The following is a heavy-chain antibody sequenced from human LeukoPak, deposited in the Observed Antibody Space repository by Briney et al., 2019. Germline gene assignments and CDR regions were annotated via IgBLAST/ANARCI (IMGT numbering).Heavy chain of an antibody. CDR1: GGSISSSSHY. CDR3: ARDPGHIAVAGTGDY. Sequence: SETLSLTCTVSGGSISSSSHYWGWIRQPPGKGLKWIGSVYYSGSTYYNPSLKSRVTISVDTSKNQFSLKLSSVTAADTAMYYCARDPGHIAVAGTGDYWGQGTLVTVSS. CDR2: VYYSGST. D-gene: IGHD6-19*01. V-gene: IGHV4-39*07. J-gene: IGHJ4*02.